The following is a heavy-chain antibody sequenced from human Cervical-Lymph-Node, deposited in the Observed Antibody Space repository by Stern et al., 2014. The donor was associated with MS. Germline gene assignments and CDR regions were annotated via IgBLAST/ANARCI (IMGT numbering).Heavy chain of an antibody. Sequence: VQLVESGAEVKKPGASVKVSCKASGYTFSSHDINWVRQATGQGLEWMGWMNPNSGNTGYAQKFQGRVTMTRNTSISTAYMELSSLRSEDTAVYYCARGDYSNYYYYFAMDVCGQGTTVTVSS. CDR3: ARGDYSNYYYYFAMDV. D-gene: IGHD4-11*01. J-gene: IGHJ6*02. CDR1: GYTFSSHD. V-gene: IGHV1-8*02. CDR2: MNPNSGNT.